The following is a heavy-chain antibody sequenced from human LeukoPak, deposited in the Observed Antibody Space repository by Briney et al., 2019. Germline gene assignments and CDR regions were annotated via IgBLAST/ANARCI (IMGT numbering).Heavy chain of an antibody. CDR1: GFTFSAYT. CDR2: ITSAGNFI. Sequence: GGSLRLSCAASGFTFSAYTMIWVRQAPGKGLEWVSSITSAGNFIYYADSLRGRFTVSRDNAKNSLYLQMNRLRAEDTAMYYCARDLWDHWGQGTLVTVSS. J-gene: IGHJ4*02. CDR3: ARDLWDH. V-gene: IGHV3-21*01.